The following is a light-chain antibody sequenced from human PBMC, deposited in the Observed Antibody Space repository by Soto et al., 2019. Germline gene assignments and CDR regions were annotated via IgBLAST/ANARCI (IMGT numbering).Light chain of an antibody. CDR1: QSISSW. V-gene: IGKV1-5*03. Sequence: DLQMTQSPSTLSASVGDRVTITCRASQSISSWLTWYQQKAGQAPKLLIYKASIVESGVPSRFSGRGSGTEFTLTISSLQPDDSATYYCQQYSYFATFGQGTRVEVK. CDR2: KAS. J-gene: IGKJ1*01. CDR3: QQYSYFAT.